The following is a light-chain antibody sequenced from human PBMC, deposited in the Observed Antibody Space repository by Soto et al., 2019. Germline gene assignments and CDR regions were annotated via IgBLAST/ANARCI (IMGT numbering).Light chain of an antibody. CDR3: AAWDDSPNGYV. CDR2: SNN. CDR1: SSNIGSNT. V-gene: IGLV1-44*01. Sequence: QSVLTQPPSASGTPVQRVTISCSGSSSNIGSNTVNWYQQLPGTAPKLLIYSNNQRPSGVPDRFSGSKSGTSASLAISGLQSEDEADYYCAAWDDSPNGYVFGTGTKVTVL. J-gene: IGLJ1*01.